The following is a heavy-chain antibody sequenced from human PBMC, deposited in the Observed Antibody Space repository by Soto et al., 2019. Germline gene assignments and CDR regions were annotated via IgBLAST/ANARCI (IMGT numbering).Heavy chain of an antibody. V-gene: IGHV3-23*01. J-gene: IGHJ4*03. CDR1: AFTFSNYA. CDR3: VGEDSAWESRCSFDF. D-gene: IGHD6-19*01. Sequence: EVHLLESGGGLVRPGGSLRLSCAASAFTFSNYAMNWVRQAPGKGLEWVSVISGSGGSASYADSVQGRFTISRDNSKKGLYLQMYGPRAGNTAILYCVGEDSAWESRCSFDFWGRGPMVTVSS. CDR2: ISGSGGSA.